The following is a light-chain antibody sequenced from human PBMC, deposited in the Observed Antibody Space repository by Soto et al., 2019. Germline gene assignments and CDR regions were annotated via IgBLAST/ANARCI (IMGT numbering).Light chain of an antibody. Sequence: QSALTQPASVSGSPGQSITISCTGTSSDVGGYNYVSWYQQHPGKAPKLMIYDVSNRPSGVSNRFSGSKSGNTASLTISGLKAKDEADYYCSSYTSSSSYVFGTGTKVTVL. CDR1: SSDVGGYNY. CDR3: SSYTSSSSYV. V-gene: IGLV2-14*01. CDR2: DVS. J-gene: IGLJ1*01.